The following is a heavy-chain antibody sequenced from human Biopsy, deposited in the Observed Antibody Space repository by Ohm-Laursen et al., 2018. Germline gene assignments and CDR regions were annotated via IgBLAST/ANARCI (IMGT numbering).Heavy chain of an antibody. Sequence: GTLSLTCAVSGGSISGYYWSWIRQHPGKGLEWIGYIHYTGSTNYNPSLKSRVTISVDTSKNQFSLRLNSVTAADTAVYYCARATNSTGWPYYYFYGMDVWGQGTAVTVSS. D-gene: IGHD2/OR15-2a*01. J-gene: IGHJ6*02. CDR2: IHYTGST. V-gene: IGHV4-59*01. CDR1: GGSISGYY. CDR3: ARATNSTGWPYYYFYGMDV.